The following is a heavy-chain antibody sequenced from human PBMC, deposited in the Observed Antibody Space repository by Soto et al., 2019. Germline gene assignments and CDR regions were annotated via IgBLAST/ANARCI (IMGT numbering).Heavy chain of an antibody. Sequence: GGSLRLSCAASGFTFSSYGMHWVRQAPGKGLEWVAVIWYDGSNKYYADSVKGRFTISRDNSKNTLYLQMNSLRAEDTAVYYCARGGHGGQFGELLPFDYWGQGTLVTVSS. V-gene: IGHV3-33*01. D-gene: IGHD3-10*01. CDR3: ARGGHGGQFGELLPFDY. CDR1: GFTFSSYG. CDR2: IWYDGSNK. J-gene: IGHJ4*02.